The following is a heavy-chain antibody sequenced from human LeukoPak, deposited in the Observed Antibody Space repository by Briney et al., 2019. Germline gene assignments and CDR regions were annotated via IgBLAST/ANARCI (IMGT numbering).Heavy chain of an antibody. CDR1: GGSISSYY. D-gene: IGHD2-2*01. Sequence: PSETPSLTCTVSGGSISSYYWSWIRQPPGKGLEWIGYIYYSGSTNYNPSLKSRVTISVDTSKNQFSLKLSSVTAADTAVYYCARAPNYCSSTSCPPLGAGGFDYWGQGTLVTVSS. CDR2: IYYSGST. V-gene: IGHV4-59*01. J-gene: IGHJ4*02. CDR3: ARAPNYCSSTSCPPLGAGGFDY.